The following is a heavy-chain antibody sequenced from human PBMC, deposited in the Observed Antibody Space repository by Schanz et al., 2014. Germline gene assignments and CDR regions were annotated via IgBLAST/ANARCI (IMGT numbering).Heavy chain of an antibody. CDR2: IVGGGGRT. V-gene: IGHV3-23*01. Sequence: EVQLLESGGGLVQPGGSLRISCAASGFTFSGYAMSWVRQAPGKGLEWVSSIVGGGGRTYYADSVKGRFTISRDNSKNTLYLQMNSLRPEDTAVYYCAKEDRNHNSDYVYWGQGTLVTVSS. CDR1: GFTFSGYA. J-gene: IGHJ4*02. CDR3: AKEDRNHNSDYVY. D-gene: IGHD3-22*01.